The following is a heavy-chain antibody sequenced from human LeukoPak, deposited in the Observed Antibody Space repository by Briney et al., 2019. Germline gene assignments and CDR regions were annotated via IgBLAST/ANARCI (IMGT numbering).Heavy chain of an antibody. CDR1: GYTFIDSY. D-gene: IGHD3-10*01. V-gene: IGHV1-18*04. CDR2: ISAYNGNT. CDR3: AKVAHYYGSGSHYEYYFDF. Sequence: ASVKVSCKTSGYTFIDSYIHWVRQAPGQGLEWMGWISAYNGNTKYVQKLQGRVTMTTDTSTSTAYMELRSLRSDDTAVYYCAKVAHYYGSGSHYEYYFDFWGQGTLVTVSS. J-gene: IGHJ4*02.